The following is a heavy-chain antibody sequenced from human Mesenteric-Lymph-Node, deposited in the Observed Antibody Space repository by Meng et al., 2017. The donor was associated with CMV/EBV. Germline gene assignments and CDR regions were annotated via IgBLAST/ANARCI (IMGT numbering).Heavy chain of an antibody. J-gene: IGHJ4*02. CDR3: ARDPYSSRGGDY. D-gene: IGHD6-13*01. CDR2: ISSSSGTI. CDR1: GFTFSSYS. Sequence: GESLKISCAASGFTFSSYSMNWVRQAPGKGLEWVSYISSSSGTIYYADSVKGRFTISRDNAKNSLYLQMNSLRAEDTAVYYCARDPYSSRGGDYWGQGTLVTVSS. V-gene: IGHV3-48*04.